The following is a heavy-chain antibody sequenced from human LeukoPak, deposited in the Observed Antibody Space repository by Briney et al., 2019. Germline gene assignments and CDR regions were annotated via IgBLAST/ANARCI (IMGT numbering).Heavy chain of an antibody. V-gene: IGHV3-23*01. D-gene: IGHD3-22*01. CDR1: GFTFSTFA. Sequence: GGSLRLSCAASGFTFSTFAMIWVRQPPGKGLEWVSSIFPSGGEIHYADSVRGRFTISRDNSKSTLSLQMNSLRAEDTAVYYCAKAPYPSGLRSGTNWFDPWGQGTLVTVSS. J-gene: IGHJ5*02. CDR2: IFPSGGEI. CDR3: AKAPYPSGLRSGTNWFDP.